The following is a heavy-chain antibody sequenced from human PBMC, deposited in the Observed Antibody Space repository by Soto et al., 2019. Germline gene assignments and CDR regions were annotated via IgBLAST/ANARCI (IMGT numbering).Heavy chain of an antibody. CDR1: GFTFSSYA. D-gene: IGHD5-12*01. J-gene: IGHJ6*02. V-gene: IGHV3-30-3*01. Sequence: QVQLVESGGGVVQPGRSLRLSCAASGFTFSSYAMHWVRQAPGKGLEWVAVISYDGSNKYYADSVKGRFTISRDNSKNTLYLQMNSLRAEDTAVYYCARDGYNERRYGMDVWGQGTTVTVSS. CDR2: ISYDGSNK. CDR3: ARDGYNERRYGMDV.